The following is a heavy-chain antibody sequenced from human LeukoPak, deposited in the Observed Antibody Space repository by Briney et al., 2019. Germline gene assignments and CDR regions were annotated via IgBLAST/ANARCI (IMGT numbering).Heavy chain of an antibody. Sequence: SETLSLTCTVSGASISSYYWSLIRQPPGKGLEWIGYIHYGGSTNYNPSLKSRVTISVDTSKNQFSLNLNSVTAADTALYYCACGTYYYFDYWGQGALVTVSS. J-gene: IGHJ4*02. V-gene: IGHV4-59*01. D-gene: IGHD1-26*01. CDR3: ACGTYYYFDY. CDR1: GASISSYY. CDR2: IHYGGST.